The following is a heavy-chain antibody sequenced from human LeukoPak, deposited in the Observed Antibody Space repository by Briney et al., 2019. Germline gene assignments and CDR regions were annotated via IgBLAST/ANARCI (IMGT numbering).Heavy chain of an antibody. CDR3: AKGNSVVRATSFDS. D-gene: IGHD3-10*01. Sequence: PGGSLRLSCAASGFTFSSYWMSWVRQAPGGGLEWVATITARGDVAYYADSVDGRFTFSRDHSKNILYLQMDSLRAEDTALYYCAKGNSVVRATSFDSWGQGTLVTVSS. CDR1: GFTFSSYW. CDR2: ITARGDVA. V-gene: IGHV3-23*01. J-gene: IGHJ4*02.